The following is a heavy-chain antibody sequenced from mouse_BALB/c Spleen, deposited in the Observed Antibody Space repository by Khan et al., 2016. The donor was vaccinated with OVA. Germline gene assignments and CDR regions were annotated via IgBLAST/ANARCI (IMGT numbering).Heavy chain of an antibody. CDR3: AGPPYFSYTLAS. J-gene: IGHJ4*01. CDR1: GYSFRNFG. D-gene: IGHD2-10*01. V-gene: IGHV9-3-1*01. Sequence: QIQLVQAGPELKKPGETVKISCKASGYSFRNFGMNWVKEAPGKGLEWMGWINTYTGEPTYADDYKGRFAFSLETSASTAYLQISKLTNEDTATYFCAGPPYFSYTLASWGQGTSVTVSS. CDR2: INTYTGEP.